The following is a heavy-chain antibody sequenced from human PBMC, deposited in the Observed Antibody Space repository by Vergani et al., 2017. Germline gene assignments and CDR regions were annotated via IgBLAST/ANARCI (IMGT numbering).Heavy chain of an antibody. J-gene: IGHJ1*01. CDR1: GFTFSYYG. D-gene: IGHD2-8*01. V-gene: IGHV3-30*03. Sequence: QVHLVESGGGVFQPGRCLRLSCVVSGFTFSYYGMHWVRPAPGKGLEWVAVISYDGTQTYYADSVKGRFTISRDNSKSTLYLQMNSLRTEDTAVYYCATISWCKTACQIGDFREWGQGTLVTVSS. CDR2: ISYDGTQT. CDR3: ATISWCKTACQIGDFRE.